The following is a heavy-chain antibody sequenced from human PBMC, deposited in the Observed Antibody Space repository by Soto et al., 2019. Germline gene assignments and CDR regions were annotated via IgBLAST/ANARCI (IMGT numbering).Heavy chain of an antibody. CDR3: AGNIAAAGRRYYGMDV. D-gene: IGHD6-13*01. CDR1: GGSISSYY. Sequence: SETLSLTCTVSGGSISSYYWSWIRQPAGKGLEWIGRISTTETTNYNPSLKSRVSMSLDTSKSQVSLKLSSVTAADAAVYYCAGNIAAAGRRYYGMDVWGQGTTVTVSS. J-gene: IGHJ6*02. V-gene: IGHV4-4*07. CDR2: ISTTETT.